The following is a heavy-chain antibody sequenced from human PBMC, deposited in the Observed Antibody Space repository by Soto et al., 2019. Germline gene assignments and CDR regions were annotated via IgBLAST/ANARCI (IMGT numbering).Heavy chain of an antibody. CDR2: INVYNGDR. Sequence: QVQVVQSGPELKKPGASVKVSCKAQGYIFTKYGIGWVRQAPGHGLEWMGLINVYNGDRKVAQKFQDIVSMTTDTATDTAYMELKSLRSGDTAVYYCARLQLGGDRMLNWFDPWGQGTLVTVSS. CDR1: GYIFTKYG. J-gene: IGHJ5*02. D-gene: IGHD2-21*02. V-gene: IGHV1-18*01. CDR3: ARLQLGGDRMLNWFDP.